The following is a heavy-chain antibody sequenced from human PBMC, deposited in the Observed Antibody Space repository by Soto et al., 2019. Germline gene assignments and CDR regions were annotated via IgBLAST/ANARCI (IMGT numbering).Heavy chain of an antibody. Sequence: GGSLRLSCAASGFTFSGDWMHWVRQGAGKGLVWVSRINMDGSSTNYADSVKGRFTISRDNAKNTLYLQMNSLRVDDTAVYYFARGPRGLYQHDYWGQGALVIVSS. V-gene: IGHV3-74*01. J-gene: IGHJ4*02. CDR1: GFTFSGDW. CDR3: ARGPRGLYQHDY. D-gene: IGHD2-2*01. CDR2: INMDGSST.